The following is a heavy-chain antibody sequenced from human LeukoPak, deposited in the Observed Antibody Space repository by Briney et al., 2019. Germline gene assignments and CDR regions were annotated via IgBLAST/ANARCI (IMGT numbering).Heavy chain of an antibody. CDR3: ARRNGHFDY. D-gene: IGHD1-14*01. J-gene: IGHJ4*02. Sequence: PSETLSLTCAVYGGSFSGYYWSWIRQPPGKGLEWIGEINHSGSTNYNPSLKSRVTISVDTSKNQFSLKLSSVTAADTAVYYCARRNGHFDYWGQGTLVTVSS. CDR1: GGSFSGYY. CDR2: INHSGST. V-gene: IGHV4-34*01.